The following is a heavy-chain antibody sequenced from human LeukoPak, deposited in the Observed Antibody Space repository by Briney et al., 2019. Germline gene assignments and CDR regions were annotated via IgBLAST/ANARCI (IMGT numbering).Heavy chain of an antibody. CDR2: IVVCSGNT. V-gene: IGHV1-58*02. D-gene: IGHD6-19*01. J-gene: IGHJ6*02. CDR3: AAPDPNLHYRHSSGWYGRYYYYGMDV. CDR1: GFTFTSSA. Sequence: GTSVKVSCKASGFTFTSSAMQWVRQARGQRLEWIGWIVVCSGNTNYAQKFQERVTITRDMSTSTAYMELSSLRSEDTAVYYCAAPDPNLHYRHSSGWYGRYYYYGMDVWGQGTTVTVSS.